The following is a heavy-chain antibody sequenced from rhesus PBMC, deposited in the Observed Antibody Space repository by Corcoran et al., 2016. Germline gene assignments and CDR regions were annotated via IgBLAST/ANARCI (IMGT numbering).Heavy chain of an antibody. J-gene: IGHJ4*01. V-gene: IGHV3-54*02. CDR3: AREGPIAAVGSPCDF. CDR1: GFTFSDYG. Sequence: ESGGGLVQPGGSLRLSCAASGFTFSDYGMNWVRQAPGKGLAWVAIISYEGSEKYYEDSVKGRSTISRDNSNNMVYLQMNNLKLEDTAVYYCAREGPIAAVGSPCDFWGQGVLVTVSS. D-gene: IGHD6-25*01. CDR2: ISYEGSEK.